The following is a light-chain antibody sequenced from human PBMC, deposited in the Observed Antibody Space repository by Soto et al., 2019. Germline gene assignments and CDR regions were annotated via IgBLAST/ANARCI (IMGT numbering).Light chain of an antibody. CDR3: QQSYSTTRT. Sequence: DIQMTQSPSSLSASVGDRVTITCRASQSISSYLNWYQQKPGKAPKLLIYAASSLQSGVPSRFSGSGSGTDFTLTISSLQPEDFATYYCQQSYSTTRTFGQETKVEIK. J-gene: IGKJ1*01. V-gene: IGKV1-39*01. CDR2: AAS. CDR1: QSISSY.